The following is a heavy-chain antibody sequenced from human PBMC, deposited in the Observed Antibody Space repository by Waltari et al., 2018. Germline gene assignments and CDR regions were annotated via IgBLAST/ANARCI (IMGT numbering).Heavy chain of an antibody. CDR3: ARDDQDIVVVSPRRWFDP. J-gene: IGHJ5*02. Sequence: EVQLVESGGGLVQPGGSLRLSCAASGFTFSSYWMSWVRQAPGKGLEWVANIKQDGSGKYHVDSVKGRFTTSRDNAKNSLYLQMNSLRAEDTAVYYCARDDQDIVVVSPRRWFDPWGQGTLVTVSS. D-gene: IGHD2-15*01. CDR2: IKQDGSGK. V-gene: IGHV3-7*01. CDR1: GFTFSSYW.